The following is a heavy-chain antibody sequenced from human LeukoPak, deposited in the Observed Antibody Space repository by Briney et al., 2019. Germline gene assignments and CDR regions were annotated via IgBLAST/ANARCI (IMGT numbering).Heavy chain of an antibody. V-gene: IGHV3-33*01. CDR2: IWYDGSNK. CDR1: GFTLSSYG. J-gene: IGHJ4*02. Sequence: GGSLRLSCAASGFTLSSYGMHWVRQAPGKGLEWVAVIWYDGSNKYYADSVKGRFTISRDNSKNTLYLQMNSMRAEDTAVYYCASDLLWWTYWGQGTLVTVSS. D-gene: IGHD3-10*01. CDR3: ASDLLWWTY.